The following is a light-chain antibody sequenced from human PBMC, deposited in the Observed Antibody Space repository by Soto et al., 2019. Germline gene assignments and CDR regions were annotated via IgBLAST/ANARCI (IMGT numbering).Light chain of an antibody. Sequence: EIVLTQSPGTLSLSPGERATLSCRASQSVSSSYLAWYQQKPGQAPRLLIYGASSRATGIPDRFSGSGSGTDFTLKISRVEAEDVGIYYCMQGTHWPITFGGGTKVDIK. J-gene: IGKJ4*01. V-gene: IGKV3D-20*02. CDR2: GAS. CDR1: QSVSSSY. CDR3: MQGTHWPIT.